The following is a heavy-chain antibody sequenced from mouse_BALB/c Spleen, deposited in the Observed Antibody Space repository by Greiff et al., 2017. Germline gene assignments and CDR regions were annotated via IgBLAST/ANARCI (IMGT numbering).Heavy chain of an antibody. CDR3: ARKGDDSLYYFDY. CDR2: IWSGGST. J-gene: IGHJ2*01. D-gene: IGHD2-4*01. CDR1: GFSLTSYG. Sequence: VQLQQSGPGLVQPSQRLSITCTVSGFSLTSYGVHWVRQSPGKGLEWLGVIWSGGSTDYNAAFISRLSISKDNSKSQVFFKMNSLQANDTARYCCARKGDDSLYYFDYWGQGTTLTVSS. V-gene: IGHV2-2*02.